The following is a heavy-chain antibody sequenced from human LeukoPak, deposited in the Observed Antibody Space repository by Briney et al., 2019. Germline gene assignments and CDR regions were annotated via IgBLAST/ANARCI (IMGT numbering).Heavy chain of an antibody. V-gene: IGHV3-53*01. CDR3: ARYPSSGWYYFDY. J-gene: IGHJ4*02. Sequence: PGGALLLSRAASGFPIMSNYLSGVRQAPGKGLEGVSVIYSGGSTYYSDSVKGRFTISRDNSKTTLYLQMNSLRAEDTAVYYCARYPSSGWYYFDYWGQGTLVTVS. CDR1: GFPIMSNY. CDR2: IYSGGST. D-gene: IGHD6-19*01.